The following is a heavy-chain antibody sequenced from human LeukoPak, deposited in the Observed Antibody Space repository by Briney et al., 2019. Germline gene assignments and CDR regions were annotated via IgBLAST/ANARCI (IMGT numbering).Heavy chain of an antibody. CDR1: GGSISSSTYY. CDR2: IYYSGST. J-gene: IGHJ3*02. V-gene: IGHV4-39*07. D-gene: IGHD6-19*01. CDR3: ARAVAGDDAFDI. Sequence: SETLSLTCTVSGGSISSSTYYWGWIRQPPGMGLEWIGSIYYSGSTYYNPSLKSRVTISVDTSKNQFSLKLSSVTAADAAVYYCARAVAGDDAFDIWGRGTMVTVSS.